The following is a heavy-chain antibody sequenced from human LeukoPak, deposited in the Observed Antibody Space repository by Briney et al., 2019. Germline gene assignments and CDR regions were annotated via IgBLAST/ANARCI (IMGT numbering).Heavy chain of an antibody. CDR3: ARMRSMVRGLMDAFDI. V-gene: IGHV4-39*01. D-gene: IGHD3-10*01. CDR2: IYYSGST. CDR1: GGSISSSSYY. Sequence: SETLSLTCTVSGGSISSSSYYWGWIRQPPGKGLEWIGSIYYSGSTYYNPSLKSRVTISVDTSKNQFSLKLSSVTAADTAVYYCARMRSMVRGLMDAFDIWGQGIMVTVSS. J-gene: IGHJ3*02.